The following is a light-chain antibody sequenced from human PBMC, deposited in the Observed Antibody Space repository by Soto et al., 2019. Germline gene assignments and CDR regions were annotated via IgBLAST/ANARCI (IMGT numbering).Light chain of an antibody. V-gene: IGKV1-17*01. J-gene: IGKJ4*01. CDR2: AVS. CDR1: QGIRDD. CDR3: LQQNTYPLS. Sequence: DMQLTQSASSLAAPPGEGGKIACRASQGIRDDLGRYKQKTGQAPTRLIYAVSSLQNGVPSRFSGSTSGTEFTLTISSLQPEECATDYGLQQNTYPLSVGGRTRVDIK.